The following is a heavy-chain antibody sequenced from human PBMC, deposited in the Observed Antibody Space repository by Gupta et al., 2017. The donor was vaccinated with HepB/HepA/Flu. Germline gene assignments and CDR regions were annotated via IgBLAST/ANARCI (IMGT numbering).Heavy chain of an antibody. J-gene: IGHJ6*03. CDR2: INPNSGGT. CDR3: ARVHCSNTSCYGYYYYMDV. CDR1: GYTFTGYY. D-gene: IGHD2-2*01. V-gene: IGHV1-2*02. Sequence: QVQLVQSGAEVKKPGASVKVSCKASGYTFTGYYMHWVRQAPGQGLEWMGWINPNSGGTNYAQKFQGRVTMTRDTSISTAYMELSRPRSDDTAVYYCARVHCSNTSCYGYYYYMDVWGKGTTVTVSS.